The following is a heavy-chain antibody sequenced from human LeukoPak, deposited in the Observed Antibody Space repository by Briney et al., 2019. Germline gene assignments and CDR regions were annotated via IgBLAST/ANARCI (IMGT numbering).Heavy chain of an antibody. D-gene: IGHD1-26*01. Sequence: KPGGSLRLSCAASGFTFSSYSMNWVRQAPGKGLEWVSSISSSSSYIYYADSVKGRFTISRDNAKNSLYLQMKSLRAEDTAVYYRARVPQYSGSYGQGSWGQGTLVTVSS. CDR2: ISSSSSYI. CDR1: GFTFSSYS. V-gene: IGHV3-21*01. CDR3: ARVPQYSGSYGQGS. J-gene: IGHJ4*02.